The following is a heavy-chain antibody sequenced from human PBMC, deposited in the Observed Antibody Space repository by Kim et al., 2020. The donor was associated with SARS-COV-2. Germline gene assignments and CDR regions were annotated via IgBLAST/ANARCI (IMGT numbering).Heavy chain of an antibody. J-gene: IGHJ4*02. V-gene: IGHV4-34*01. CDR3: ASKGAAARTFDY. Sequence: NYNPSHKSRVTISVDTSKNQFSLKLSSVTAADTAVYYCASKGAAARTFDYWGQGTLVTVSS. D-gene: IGHD6-13*01.